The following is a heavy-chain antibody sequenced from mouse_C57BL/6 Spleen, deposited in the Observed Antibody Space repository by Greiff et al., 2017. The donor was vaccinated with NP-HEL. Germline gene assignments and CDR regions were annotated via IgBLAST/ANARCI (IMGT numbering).Heavy chain of an antibody. V-gene: IGHV1-19*01. D-gene: IGHD1-1*01. CDR1: GYTFTDYY. J-gene: IGHJ2*01. CDR3: AGYYGGSYSY. Sequence: VQLQQSGPVLVKPGASVKMSCKASGYTFTDYYMNWVKQSHGKSLEWIGVINPYNGGTSYNQKFKGKATLTVDKSSSTAYMELNSLTSEDSAVFYCAGYYGGSYSYWGQGTTLTVSS. CDR2: INPYNGGT.